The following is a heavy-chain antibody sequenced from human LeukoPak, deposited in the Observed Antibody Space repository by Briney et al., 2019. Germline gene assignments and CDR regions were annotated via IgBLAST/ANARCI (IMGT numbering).Heavy chain of an antibody. CDR1: GFTSTTYA. V-gene: IGHV3-23*01. CDR3: AKDSLGVVVFDY. Sequence: GGSLRLSCVVSGFTSTTYAMSWVRQAPGKGLQWVSNIVGSGGGAYYADSVKGRFTISRDNSKNTLYLQMNSLRAEDTAVYYCAKDSLGVVVFDYWGQGTLVTVSS. J-gene: IGHJ4*02. D-gene: IGHD2-15*01. CDR2: IVGSGGGA.